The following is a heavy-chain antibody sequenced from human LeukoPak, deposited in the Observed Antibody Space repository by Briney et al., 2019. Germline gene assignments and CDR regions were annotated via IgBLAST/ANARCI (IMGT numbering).Heavy chain of an antibody. V-gene: IGHV4-34*01. CDR1: GGSFSDYW. D-gene: IGHD3-10*01. CDR2: VNHGGRT. J-gene: IGHJ6*03. Sequence: SETLSLTCAVYGGSFSDYWWTWIRQSPGKGLEWIGEVNHGGRTNYNPSLKSRVTISVDTSKNQFSLKLSSVTAADTAVYYCARRGVIRHYYYYYMDVWGKGTTVTVSS. CDR3: ARRGVIRHYYYYYMDV.